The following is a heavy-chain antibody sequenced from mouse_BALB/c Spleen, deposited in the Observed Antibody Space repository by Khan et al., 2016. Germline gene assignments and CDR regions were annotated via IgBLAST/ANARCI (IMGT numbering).Heavy chain of an antibody. CDR3: ARWLLPGGLFDY. J-gene: IGHJ2*01. CDR2: MQYSGGT. D-gene: IGHD2-3*01. CDR1: GFSITSGYS. Sequence: EVQLQESGPDLVKPSQSLSLTCTVTGFSITSGYSWHWIRHSPGNKLEWMGYMQYSGGTDYTPSLKSRISITRDTSKNQFFLHLNSVTTEDTATYYCARWLLPGGLFDYGGQGTTLTVSS. V-gene: IGHV3-1*02.